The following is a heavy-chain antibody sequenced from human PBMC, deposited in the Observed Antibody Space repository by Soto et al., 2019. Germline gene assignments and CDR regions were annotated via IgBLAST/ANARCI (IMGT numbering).Heavy chain of an antibody. J-gene: IGHJ4*02. CDR3: AREGGIVGATAADY. CDR2: IYYSGST. V-gene: IGHV4-31*03. CDR1: GGSISSGGYY. D-gene: IGHD1-26*01. Sequence: QVQLQESGPGLVKPSQTLSLTCTVSGGSISSGGYYWSWIRQHPGKGLEWIGYIYYSGSTYYNQSIKSRVTISVDTSKNQFSLKLSSVTAADTAVYYCAREGGIVGATAADYWGQGTLVTVSS.